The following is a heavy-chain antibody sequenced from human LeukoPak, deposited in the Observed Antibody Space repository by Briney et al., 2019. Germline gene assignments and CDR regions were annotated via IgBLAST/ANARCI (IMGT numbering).Heavy chain of an antibody. J-gene: IGHJ6*02. V-gene: IGHV3-30*18. D-gene: IGHD2-15*01. CDR3: AKDLWDIVVVVAAARFFGMDV. CDR2: ISYDGSNK. Sequence: GGSLRLSCAASGFTFSSYGMHWVRQAPGKGLEWVAVISYDGSNKYYADSVKGRFTISRDNSKNTLYLQMNSLRAEDTAVYYCAKDLWDIVVVVAAARFFGMDVWSQGTTVSVSS. CDR1: GFTFSSYG.